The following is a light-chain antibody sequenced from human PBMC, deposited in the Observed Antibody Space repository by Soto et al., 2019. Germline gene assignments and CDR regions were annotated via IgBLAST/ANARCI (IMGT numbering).Light chain of an antibody. Sequence: EIVLTQSPAILSLSPGERATLSCRASQSISSYLAWYQQKPGQAPRLLVYDASNRATGIPARFSGSGTGTDFTLTISRLEPEDFAVYYCQQYGSSPRTSGQGTNVDIK. CDR2: DAS. CDR3: QQYGSSPRT. J-gene: IGKJ1*01. CDR1: QSISSY. V-gene: IGKV3-11*01.